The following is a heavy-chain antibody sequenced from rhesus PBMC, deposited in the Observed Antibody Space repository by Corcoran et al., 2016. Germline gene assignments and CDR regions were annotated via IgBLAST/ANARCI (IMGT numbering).Heavy chain of an antibody. CDR3: ATGTTLQYFEF. Sequence: YTFTDYYLHWVRQAPGKGLEWMGRVDPEDGEAIHAQKFQDRVTITADTSTDTAYMELSSLRAEDTAVYYCATGTTLQYFEFWGQGALVTVSS. J-gene: IGHJ1*01. V-gene: IGHV1-111*02. CDR1: YTFTDYY. D-gene: IGHD1-26*01. CDR2: VDPEDGEA.